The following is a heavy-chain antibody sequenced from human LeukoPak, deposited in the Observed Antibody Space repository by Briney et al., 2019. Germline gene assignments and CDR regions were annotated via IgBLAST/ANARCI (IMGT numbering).Heavy chain of an antibody. CDR1: GGSISSYY. Sequence: SETLSLTCTVSGGSISSYYWSWIRQPPRKGLEWIGYIYYSGSTNYNPSLKSRVTITVDTSKNQFSLKLRSVTAADTAVYYCARVTGYMIEDYFDYWGQGILVTVSS. V-gene: IGHV4-59*01. D-gene: IGHD3-9*01. J-gene: IGHJ4*02. CDR3: ARVTGYMIEDYFDY. CDR2: IYYSGST.